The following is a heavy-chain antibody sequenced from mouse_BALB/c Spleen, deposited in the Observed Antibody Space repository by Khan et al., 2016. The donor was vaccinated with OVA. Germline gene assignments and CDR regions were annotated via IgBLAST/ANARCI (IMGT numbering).Heavy chain of an antibody. CDR2: ISIGGGTT. J-gene: IGHJ2*01. CDR1: GFAFSSYD. V-gene: IGHV5-12-1*01. CDR3: TRPQYYGSNYYFDY. Sequence: EVQLVESGGGLVKPGGSLKLSCAASGFAFSSYDMSWVRQTPAKRLEWVAFISIGGGTTYYPDTVKGRFTISRDNAKNTLYLQMNSLKSEDTAMYYCTRPQYYGSNYYFDYWGQGTTLTVSS. D-gene: IGHD1-1*01.